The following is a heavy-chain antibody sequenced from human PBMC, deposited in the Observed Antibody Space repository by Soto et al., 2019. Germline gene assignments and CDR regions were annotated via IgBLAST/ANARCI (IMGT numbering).Heavy chain of an antibody. J-gene: IGHJ4*02. V-gene: IGHV3-48*03. CDR3: AREWGYYFDY. CDR1: GFTFSRFE. CDR2: ISPTATAI. D-gene: IGHD3-16*01. Sequence: EVQLVESGGGLVRPGGALTLSCAVSGFTFSRFEMNWVRQAPGKGLEWLSYISPTATAIYYADSVKGRFTISRDNAKNSLYLHMSSLRADDTAVYYCAREWGYYFDYWGQGTPVTVSS.